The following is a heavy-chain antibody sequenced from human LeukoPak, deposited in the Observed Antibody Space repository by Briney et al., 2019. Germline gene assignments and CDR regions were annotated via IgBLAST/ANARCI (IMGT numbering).Heavy chain of an antibody. Sequence: SETLSLTCIVSGGSIRSHYWSWIRQPPGKPLEWIGYMYYSGLTNSNPSLKSRVTLSIDKYRNQFSLNLRSLTAADTAVYYCARGPSEQFLGYYMDVWGKGTTVIVSS. V-gene: IGHV4-59*11. CDR2: MYYSGLT. CDR1: GGSIRSHY. CDR3: ARGPSEQFLGYYMDV. J-gene: IGHJ6*03. D-gene: IGHD7-27*01.